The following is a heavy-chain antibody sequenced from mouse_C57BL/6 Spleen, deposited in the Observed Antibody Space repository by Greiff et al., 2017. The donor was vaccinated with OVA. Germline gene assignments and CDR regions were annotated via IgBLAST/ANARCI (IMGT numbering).Heavy chain of an antibody. CDR3: ARELGRSY. V-gene: IGHV1-4*01. CDR2: INPSSGYT. D-gene: IGHD4-1*01. Sequence: QVQLKESGAELARPGASVKMSCKASGYTFTSYTMHWVKQRPGQGLEWIGYINPSSGYTKYNQKFKDKATLTADKSSSTAYMQLSSLTSEDSAVYYCARELGRSYWGQGTTLTVSS. CDR1: GYTFTSYT. J-gene: IGHJ2*01.